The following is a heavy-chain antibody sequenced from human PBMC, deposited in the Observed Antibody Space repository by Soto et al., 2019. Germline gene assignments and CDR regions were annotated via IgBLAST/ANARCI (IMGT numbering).Heavy chain of an antibody. CDR3: AKEVRPNDY. CDR1: GFTFSNSA. D-gene: IGHD2-2*01. J-gene: IGHJ4*02. Sequence: PGGSLRLSCAVSGFTFSNSAMSWVRQAPGKGLEWVSSISVSGDSTYYADSVKGRFTISRDNSKNTLYLQMNSLRTEDTAVYYCAKEVRPNDYWGQGTLVTVSS. CDR2: ISVSGDST. V-gene: IGHV3-23*01.